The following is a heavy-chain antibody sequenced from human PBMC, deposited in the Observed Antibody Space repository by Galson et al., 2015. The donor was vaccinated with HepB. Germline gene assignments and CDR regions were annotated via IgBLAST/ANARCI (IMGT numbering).Heavy chain of an antibody. Sequence: SLRLSCAASGFTFSSYAMNWVRQAPGKGLEWVAVLSSHGDNEYYADAVKGRFTISRDNYENPGYLQMHSLRVEETAVYYCARTFYFDYWGQGTLVTVSS. CDR3: ARTFYFDY. CDR1: GFTFSSYA. V-gene: IGHV3-30*04. J-gene: IGHJ4*02. CDR2: LSSHGDNE. D-gene: IGHD3-16*01.